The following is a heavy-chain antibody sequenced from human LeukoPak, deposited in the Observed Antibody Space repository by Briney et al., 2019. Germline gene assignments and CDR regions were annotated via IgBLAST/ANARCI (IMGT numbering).Heavy chain of an antibody. J-gene: IGHJ4*02. CDR3: ASCGGECYHTPFDY. CDR2: ISAYNGNT. Sequence: ASVKVSCKASGYTFTSYGISWVRQAPGQGLEWMGWISAYNGNTNYAQKLQGRVTITTDTSTSTAYMELSSLRSEDTAVYYCASCGGECYHTPFDYWGQGTLVTVSS. V-gene: IGHV1-18*01. D-gene: IGHD2-21*01. CDR1: GYTFTSYG.